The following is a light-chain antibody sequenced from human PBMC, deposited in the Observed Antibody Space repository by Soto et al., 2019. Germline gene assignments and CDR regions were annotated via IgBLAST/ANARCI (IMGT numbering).Light chain of an antibody. CDR1: NIERRN. J-gene: IGLJ2*01. CDR2: RNA. CDR3: QVWDSTSVV. Sequence: SYELTQPLSVSVAPGQTATISCGGNNIERRNVHWYMMRPGQAPVLVIYRNAKRPSGIPERFSGSKSGNTATLIITRAQAGDEADYYCQVWDSTSVVFGGGTKVTVL. V-gene: IGLV3-9*01.